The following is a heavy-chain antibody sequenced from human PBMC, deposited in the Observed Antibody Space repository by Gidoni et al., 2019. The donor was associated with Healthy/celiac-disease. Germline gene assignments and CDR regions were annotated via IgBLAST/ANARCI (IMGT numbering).Heavy chain of an antibody. D-gene: IGHD3-22*01. Sequence: QVQLVQSGAEVKKPGASVKVSCKASGYTFTSYGISWVRQAPGQGLEWMGWISAYNGNTNYAQKLQGRVTMTTDTSTSTAYMELRSLRSDDTAVYYCARDDRGYYDSSGTYWYFDLWGRGTLVTVSS. CDR1: GYTFTSYG. J-gene: IGHJ2*01. CDR3: ARDDRGYYDSSGTYWYFDL. V-gene: IGHV1-18*01. CDR2: ISAYNGNT.